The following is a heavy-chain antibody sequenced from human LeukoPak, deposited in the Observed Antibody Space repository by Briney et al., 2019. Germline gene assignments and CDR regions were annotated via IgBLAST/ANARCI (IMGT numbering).Heavy chain of an antibody. J-gene: IGHJ6*04. CDR3: ARDYPGILTGMDV. CDR2: IYYSGST. D-gene: IGHD3-9*01. CDR1: GGSISSGGYY. V-gene: IGHV4-31*03. Sequence: SETLSLTCTVSGGSISSGGYYWSWIRQHPGKGLEWIGYIYYSGSTYYNPSLKSRVTISVDTSKNQFSLKLSSVTAADTAVYYCARDYPGILTGMDVWGKGTTVTVSS.